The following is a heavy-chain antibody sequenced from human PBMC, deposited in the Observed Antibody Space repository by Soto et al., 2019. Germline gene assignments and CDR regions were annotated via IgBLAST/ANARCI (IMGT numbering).Heavy chain of an antibody. D-gene: IGHD6-13*01. Sequence: SETLSLTCTVSGGSISRYYWSGIRQPPGKGLEWIGYIYYSGSTNYNPSLKSRVTIPVDTSKNQFSLKLSSVTAADTAVYYCARVLENSSSWYWFDPWGQGTLVTVSS. CDR3: ARVLENSSSWYWFDP. CDR1: GGSISRYY. CDR2: IYYSGST. J-gene: IGHJ5*02. V-gene: IGHV4-59*01.